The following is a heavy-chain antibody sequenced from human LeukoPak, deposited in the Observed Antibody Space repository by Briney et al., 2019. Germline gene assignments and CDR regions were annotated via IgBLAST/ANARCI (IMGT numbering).Heavy chain of an antibody. V-gene: IGHV3-74*01. D-gene: IGHD1/OR15-1a*01. Sequence: GGSLRLSCAASGFTFSSYWMHWFRQAPGKGLVWVSRINTDGRTTGYADSVRGRFTISRDNAKNTLYLQINGLRAEDTAVYYCAKDLTWNTADYWGQGTLVTVSS. J-gene: IGHJ4*02. CDR3: AKDLTWNTADY. CDR1: GFTFSSYW. CDR2: INTDGRTT.